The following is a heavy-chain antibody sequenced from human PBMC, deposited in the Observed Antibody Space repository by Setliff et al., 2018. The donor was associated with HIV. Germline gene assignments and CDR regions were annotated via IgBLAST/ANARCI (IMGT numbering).Heavy chain of an antibody. D-gene: IGHD4-17*01. CDR2: INTNSGSP. CDR1: GYNFENYA. CDR3: ARALYGDYGGDLNWLDP. J-gene: IGHJ5*02. V-gene: IGHV7-4-1*02. Sequence: ASVKVSCKTSGYNFENYAIDWVRQAPGQGLEWMGWINTNSGSPTYAQAFTGRFLFSVDTVVATAYLQINNLKTEDTAVYYCARALYGDYGGDLNWLDPWGQGTRVTVSS.